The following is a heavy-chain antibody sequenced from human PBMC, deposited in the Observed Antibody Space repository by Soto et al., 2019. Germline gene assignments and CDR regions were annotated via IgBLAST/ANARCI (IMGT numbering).Heavy chain of an antibody. CDR2: ISGSGGST. CDR1: GFTFSSYA. D-gene: IGHD6-19*01. V-gene: IGHV3-23*01. J-gene: IGHJ6*02. CDR3: AKAPGQCYYYGMDV. Sequence: EVQLLESGGGLVQPGGSLRLSCAASGFTFSSYAMSWVRQAPGKGLEWVPAISGSGGSTYYADSVKGRFTISRDNAKNSLYLQMNGLRGEDTAVYYCAKAPGQCYYYGMDVWGQGTTVTVSS.